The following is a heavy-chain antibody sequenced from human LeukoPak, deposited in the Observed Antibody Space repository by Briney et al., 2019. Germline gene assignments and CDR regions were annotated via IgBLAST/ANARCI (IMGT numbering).Heavy chain of an antibody. CDR1: GGSISSYY. CDR3: ARVHYYDASDYSTSNWFDP. CDR2: IYYSGST. J-gene: IGHJ5*02. D-gene: IGHD3-22*01. V-gene: IGHV4-59*01. Sequence: PSETLSLTCTVSGGSISSYYWSWIRQPPGKGLEWIGYIYYSGSTNYNPSLKSRVTISVDTSKNQFSLKLSSVTAADTAVYYCARVHYYDASDYSTSNWFDPWGQGTLVTVSS.